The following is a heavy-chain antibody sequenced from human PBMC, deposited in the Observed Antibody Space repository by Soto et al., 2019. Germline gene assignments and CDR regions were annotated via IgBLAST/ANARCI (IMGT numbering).Heavy chain of an antibody. CDR2: ISGSGGST. D-gene: IGHD3-3*01. CDR3: AKLSDFWSGPFDY. V-gene: IGHV3-23*01. Sequence: PWGSLRLSCAASGFTFSSYAMSWVRQAPGKGLEWVSAISGSGGSTYYADSVKGRFTISRDNSKNTLYLQMNSLRAEDTAVYYCAKLSDFWSGPFDYWGQGTLVTVSS. J-gene: IGHJ4*02. CDR1: GFTFSSYA.